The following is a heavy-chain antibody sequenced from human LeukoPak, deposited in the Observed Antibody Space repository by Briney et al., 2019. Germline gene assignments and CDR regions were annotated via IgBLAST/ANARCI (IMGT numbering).Heavy chain of an antibody. CDR1: GFTFSGSA. D-gene: IGHD6-13*01. J-gene: IGHJ5*02. Sequence: GGSLRLSCAASGFTFSGSAMHWVRQAPGKGLEWVTIISYDGSNKYYADSVKGRFTISRDNSKNTLYLQMNSPRTEDTAVYYCARGDKQLVFNRNKGGFDPWGQGTLVTVSS. CDR3: ARGDKQLVFNRNKGGFDP. V-gene: IGHV3-30*04. CDR2: ISYDGSNK.